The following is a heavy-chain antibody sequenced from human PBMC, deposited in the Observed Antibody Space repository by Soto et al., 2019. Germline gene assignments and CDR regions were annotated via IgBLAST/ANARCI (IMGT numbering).Heavy chain of an antibody. V-gene: IGHV3-30-3*01. Sequence: GGSLRLSCAASGFTFSSYAMHWVRQAPGKGLEWVAVISYDGSNKYYADSVKGRFTISRDNSKNTLYLQMNSLRAEDTAVYYCARDLSQVVVVAAPDYWGQGTLVTVSS. D-gene: IGHD2-15*01. CDR3: ARDLSQVVVVAAPDY. CDR1: GFTFSSYA. J-gene: IGHJ4*02. CDR2: ISYDGSNK.